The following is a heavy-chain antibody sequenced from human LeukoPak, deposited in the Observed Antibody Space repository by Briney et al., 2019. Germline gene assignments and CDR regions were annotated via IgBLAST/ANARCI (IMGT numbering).Heavy chain of an antibody. V-gene: IGHV3-66*01. D-gene: IGHD2-2*01. CDR1: GFTFSSYA. J-gene: IGHJ4*02. CDR2: IYRGGAT. CDR3: ARDGPDSHYFDY. Sequence: GGSLRLSCAASGFTFSSYAMSWVRQAPGKGLEWVSVIYRGGATYYADSVKDRFTISRDISKNTLFLQMNSLRAEDTAVYFCARDGPDSHYFDYWGQGTLVTASP.